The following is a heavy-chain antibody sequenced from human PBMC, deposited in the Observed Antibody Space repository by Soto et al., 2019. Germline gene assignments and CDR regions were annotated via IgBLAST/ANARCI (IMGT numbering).Heavy chain of an antibody. Sequence: SETRSLSCAVYGGSFRGYYWSWIRQPPWKWMEWIVEINHSGSTNYNPSLKSRVTISVDTSKDQFSLKLSSVTAADTAVYYCARGGPTYYYDSSGYYGSFDPWGQGTLVTVSS. CDR2: INHSGST. V-gene: IGHV4-34*01. CDR1: GGSFRGYY. D-gene: IGHD3-22*01. J-gene: IGHJ5*02. CDR3: ARGGPTYYYDSSGYYGSFDP.